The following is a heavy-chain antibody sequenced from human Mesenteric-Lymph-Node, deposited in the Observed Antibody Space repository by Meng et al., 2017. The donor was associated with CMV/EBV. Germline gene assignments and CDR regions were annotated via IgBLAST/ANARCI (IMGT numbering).Heavy chain of an antibody. Sequence: GSLRLSCTVSGASISSSYWTWIRQPPGKGLELIGYIYYRGSTNYNPSLKSRITMSVDTSKNQFSLNLTSVTAADTAVYYCARNRGCDYWGQGTLVTVSS. CDR2: IYYRGST. CDR1: GASISSSY. V-gene: IGHV4-59*01. D-gene: IGHD2/OR15-2a*01. J-gene: IGHJ4*02. CDR3: ARNRGCDY.